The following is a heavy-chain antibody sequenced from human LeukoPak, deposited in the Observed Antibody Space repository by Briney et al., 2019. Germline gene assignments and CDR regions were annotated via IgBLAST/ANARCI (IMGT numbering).Heavy chain of an antibody. CDR2: ISGSGGST. CDR3: ASQTGTTRALDY. D-gene: IGHD1-7*01. J-gene: IGHJ4*02. V-gene: IGHV3-23*01. CDR1: GFTFSSYA. Sequence: PGGSLRLSCAASGFTFSSYAMSWVRQAPGKGLEWVSAISGSGGSTYYADSVKGRLTISRDNSKNTLYLQMNSLRAEDTAVYYCASQTGTTRALDYWGQGTLVTVSS.